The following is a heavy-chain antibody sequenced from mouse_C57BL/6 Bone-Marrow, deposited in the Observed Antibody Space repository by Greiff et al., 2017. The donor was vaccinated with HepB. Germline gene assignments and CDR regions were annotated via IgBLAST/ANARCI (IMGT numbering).Heavy chain of an antibody. CDR2: ISSGGSYT. CDR1: GFTFSSYG. J-gene: IGHJ4*01. CDR3: ARLTTVSPYAMDY. Sequence: VQLQQSGGDLVKPGGSLKLSCAASGFTFSSYGMSWVRQTPDKRLEWVATISSGGSYTYYPDSVKGRFTISRDNAKNTLYLQMSSLKSEDTAMYYCARLTTVSPYAMDYWGQGTSVTVSS. V-gene: IGHV5-6*01. D-gene: IGHD1-1*01.